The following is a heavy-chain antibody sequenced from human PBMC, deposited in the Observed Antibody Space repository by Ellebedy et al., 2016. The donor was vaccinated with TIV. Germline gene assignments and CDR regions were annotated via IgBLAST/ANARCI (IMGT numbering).Heavy chain of an antibody. CDR2: ITESGGNT. Sequence: PGGSLRLSCAASGLTFSSHAMSWVRQAPGKGLEWVSPITESGGNTYYAGSVKGRFTISRDNSKDTLFLQMNSLRAEDTAIYFCARDPVGVGPAFDVWGQGTMVTVSS. J-gene: IGHJ3*01. V-gene: IGHV3-23*01. D-gene: IGHD4-23*01. CDR1: GLTFSSHA. CDR3: ARDPVGVGPAFDV.